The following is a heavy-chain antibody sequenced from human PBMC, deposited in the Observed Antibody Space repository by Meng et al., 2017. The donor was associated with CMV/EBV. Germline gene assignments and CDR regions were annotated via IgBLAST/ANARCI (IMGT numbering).Heavy chain of an antibody. J-gene: IGHJ6*02. CDR1: GDSISSATYY. V-gene: IGHV4-39*01. CDR3: ARTKQQLVSMVTTYYHYYGMDV. Sequence: SETLSLTCTVSGDSISSATYYWGWIRQPPGKGLEWIGNIYHSGSSYYNPSLKSRVTISVDTSKNQFSLKLSSVTAADTAVYYCARTKQQLVSMVTTYYHYYGMDVWGQGTTVTVSS. CDR2: IYHSGSS. D-gene: IGHD6-13*01.